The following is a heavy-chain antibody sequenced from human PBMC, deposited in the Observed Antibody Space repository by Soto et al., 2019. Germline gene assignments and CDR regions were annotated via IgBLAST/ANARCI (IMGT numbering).Heavy chain of an antibody. CDR3: ARSGGDFQYGTMFDY. D-gene: IGHD2-21*02. Sequence: PSETLSLTCTVSGGSISSYYWSWIRQPPGKGLEWIGYIYYSGSTNYNPSLKSRVTISVDTSKNQFSLKLSSVTAADTAVYYCARSGGDFQYGTMFDYWGQGTLVTVSS. J-gene: IGHJ4*02. CDR1: GGSISSYY. CDR2: IYYSGST. V-gene: IGHV4-59*01.